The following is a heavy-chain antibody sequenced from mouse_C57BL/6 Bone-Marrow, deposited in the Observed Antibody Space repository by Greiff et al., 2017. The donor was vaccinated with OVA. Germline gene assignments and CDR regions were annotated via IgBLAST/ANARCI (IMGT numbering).Heavy chain of an antibody. J-gene: IGHJ2*01. D-gene: IGHD2-10*02. CDR3: ARRYGNYHY. CDR1: GYTFTSYG. Sequence: VKVVESGAELARPGASVKLSCKASGYTFTSYGISWVKQRTGQGLEWIGEIYPRSGNTYYNEKFKGKATLTADKSSSTAYMELRSLTSEDSAVYFCARRYGNYHYWGQGTTLTVSS. V-gene: IGHV1-81*01. CDR2: IYPRSGNT.